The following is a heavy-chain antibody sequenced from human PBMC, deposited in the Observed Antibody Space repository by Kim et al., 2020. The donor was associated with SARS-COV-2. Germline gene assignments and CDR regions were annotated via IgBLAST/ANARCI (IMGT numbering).Heavy chain of an antibody. CDR2: INHSGST. J-gene: IGHJ6*02. V-gene: IGHV4-34*01. D-gene: IGHD5-12*01. CDR3: ARGGHAERVVATTSQPPPYYYYGMDV. CDR1: GGSFSGYY. Sequence: SETLSLTCAVYGGSFSGYYWSWIRQPPGKGLEWIGEINHSGSTNYNPSLKSRVTISVDTSKNQFSLKLSSVTAADTAVYYCARGGHAERVVATTSQPPPYYYYGMDVWGQGTTVTVSS.